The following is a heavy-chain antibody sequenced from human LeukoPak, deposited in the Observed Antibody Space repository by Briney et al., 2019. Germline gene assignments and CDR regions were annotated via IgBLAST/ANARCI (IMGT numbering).Heavy chain of an antibody. Sequence: SETLSLTCAVYGGSLSGYYWSWVRQPPGKGLEWIREINHSGTTNYNPSLKSRVTISVDTSKNQFSLKLSSVTAADTAVYYCASLWFGDYWGQGTLVTVSS. CDR2: INHSGTT. CDR3: ASLWFGDY. D-gene: IGHD3-10*01. CDR1: GGSLSGYY. J-gene: IGHJ4*02. V-gene: IGHV4-34*01.